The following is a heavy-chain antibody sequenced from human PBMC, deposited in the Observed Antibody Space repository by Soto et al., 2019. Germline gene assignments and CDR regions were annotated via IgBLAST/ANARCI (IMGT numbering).Heavy chain of an antibody. J-gene: IGHJ6*02. CDR2: VIPIFGTA. Sequence: QVQLVQSGAEVKKPGSSVKVSCKASRCTFSSYAISWVRQAPGQGREWMGGVIPIFGTAYYAQKFQCRVTITADESTSTAYMELSSLRSEDTAVYYCSRTDCTNGVFFYYYYGMDGWGQGTTVSVSS. CDR3: SRTDCTNGVFFYYYYGMDG. D-gene: IGHD2-8*01. CDR1: RCTFSSYA. V-gene: IGHV1-69*01.